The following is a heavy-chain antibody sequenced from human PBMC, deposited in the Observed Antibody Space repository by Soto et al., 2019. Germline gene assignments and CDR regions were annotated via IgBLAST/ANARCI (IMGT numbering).Heavy chain of an antibody. J-gene: IGHJ4*02. CDR2: ISYDGSSK. CDR1: GFTFSSYA. Sequence: GGSLRLSCAASGFTFSSYAMHWVRQAPGKGLEWVAVISYDGSSKYYADSVKGRFTISRDNSKNTLYLQMDSLRAEDTAVYYCARHGDYAFDYWGQGTLVTAPQ. CDR3: ARHGDYAFDY. V-gene: IGHV3-30-3*01. D-gene: IGHD4-17*01.